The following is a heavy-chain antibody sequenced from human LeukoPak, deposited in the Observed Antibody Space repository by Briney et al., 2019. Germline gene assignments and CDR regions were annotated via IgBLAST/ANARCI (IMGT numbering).Heavy chain of an antibody. CDR2: ISSSSSTI. CDR1: GFTFSSYS. V-gene: IGHV3-48*01. D-gene: IGHD6-19*01. CDR3: ARGHSGSGDY. Sequence: PGGSLRLSCAASGFTFSSYSMNWVRQAPGKGLEWVSSISSSSSTIYYADSVKGRFTISRDNARNSLYLQMNSLRAEDTAVYYCARGHSGSGDYWGQGTLVTVSS. J-gene: IGHJ4*02.